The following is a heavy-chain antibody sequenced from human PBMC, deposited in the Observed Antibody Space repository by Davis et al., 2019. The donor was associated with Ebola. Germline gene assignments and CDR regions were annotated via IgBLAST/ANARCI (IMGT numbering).Heavy chain of an antibody. V-gene: IGHV3-30*03. Sequence: GGSLRLSCAASGFTFSSYSMNWVRQAPGKGLEWVAVISYDGSNKYYADSVKGRFTISRDNSKNTLYLQMNSLRAEDTAVYYCAREAYYYDSSGYYSYFDYWGQGTLVTVSS. D-gene: IGHD3-22*01. CDR2: ISYDGSNK. J-gene: IGHJ4*02. CDR3: AREAYYYDSSGYYSYFDY. CDR1: GFTFSSYS.